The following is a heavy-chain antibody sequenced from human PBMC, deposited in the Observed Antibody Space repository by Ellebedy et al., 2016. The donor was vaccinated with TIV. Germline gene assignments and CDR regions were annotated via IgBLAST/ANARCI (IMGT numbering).Heavy chain of an antibody. V-gene: IGHV4-39*07. Sequence: MPSETLSLTCTVPGGSISSSSYYWGWIRQPPGKGLEWIGEINHSGSTNYNPSLKSRVTISVDTSKNQFSLKLSSVTAADTAVYYCARLGPRAMVVYWGQGTLVTVSS. CDR3: ARLGPRAMVVY. CDR1: GGSISSSSYY. J-gene: IGHJ4*02. D-gene: IGHD4/OR15-4a*01. CDR2: INHSGST.